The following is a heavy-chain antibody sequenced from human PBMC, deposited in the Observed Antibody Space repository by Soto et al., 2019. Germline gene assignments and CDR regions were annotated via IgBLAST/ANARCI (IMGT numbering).Heavy chain of an antibody. CDR3: ARGREVGVAGSAAFDV. CDR1: GYTVTTHY. V-gene: IGHV1-46*01. CDR2: INPGSGAA. D-gene: IGHD3-3*01. Sequence: QVQLVQSGAEVKKPGASVKISCTASGYTVTTHYMHWVRQAPGRGLEWMGAINPGSGAAKYTQTFQARVTMTRDTSTNTVYMEMSALRSEDTAVFYCARGREVGVAGSAAFDVWGQGTMVTVSS. J-gene: IGHJ3*01.